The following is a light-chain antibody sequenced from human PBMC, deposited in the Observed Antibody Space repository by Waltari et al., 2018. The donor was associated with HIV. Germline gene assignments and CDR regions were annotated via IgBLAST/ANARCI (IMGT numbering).Light chain of an antibody. V-gene: IGLV2-11*01. CDR1: SSDVGGYNY. CDR2: DVS. J-gene: IGLJ2*01. Sequence: QSALTQPPPVSGSPGQSVTISCTGTSSDVGGYNYVSWYQQHPGKAPKLIIYDVSKRPSGVPYRFSGSNSGNTAALTSSGRQAEDEADYYGCSDAGSYAVVFGGGTKLTVL. CDR3: CSDAGSYAVV.